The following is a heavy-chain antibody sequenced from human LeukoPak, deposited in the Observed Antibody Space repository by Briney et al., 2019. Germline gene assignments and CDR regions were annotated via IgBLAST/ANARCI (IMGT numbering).Heavy chain of an antibody. CDR2: IYSGGST. CDR1: GFTVSSNY. J-gene: IGHJ4*02. Sequence: GGSLRLSCAASGFTVSSNYMSWVRQAPGKGLEWVSVIYSGGSTYYADSVKGRFTISRDNSKNTLYLQMNSLRAEDTAVYHSAKPHHYGSGSNDYWGQGALVTVSS. D-gene: IGHD3-10*01. V-gene: IGHV3-66*01. CDR3: AKPHHYGSGSNDY.